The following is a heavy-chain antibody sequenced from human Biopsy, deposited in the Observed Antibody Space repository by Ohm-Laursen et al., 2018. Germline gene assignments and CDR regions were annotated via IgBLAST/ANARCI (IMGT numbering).Heavy chain of an antibody. D-gene: IGHD3-9*01. CDR3: ATKLTGYFHH. CDR2: NIPILGTG. J-gene: IGHJ1*01. V-gene: IGHV1-69*06. Sequence: ASVKASCNAPGGTFSNYGVNWVRQAPGQGLEWLGGNIPILGTGNYAQKFQDRVTVAADTSTSTATMELRSLRSADTAVYYCATKLTGYFHHWGQGILVIVSS. CDR1: GGTFSNYG.